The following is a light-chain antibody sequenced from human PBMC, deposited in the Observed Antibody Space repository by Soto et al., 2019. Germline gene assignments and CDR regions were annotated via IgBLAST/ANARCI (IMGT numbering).Light chain of an antibody. CDR2: EVS. Sequence: QSALTQPASVSGSPGQSITISCTGTSSGIRDYNYVSWYQQLPGNAPKLIMYEVSNRPSGISNRFSGSKSGNTASLTISGLQAEDEADYYRSSKSPDFFGTGTKLTVL. V-gene: IGLV2-14*01. CDR1: SSGIRDYNY. CDR3: SSKSPDF. J-gene: IGLJ1*01.